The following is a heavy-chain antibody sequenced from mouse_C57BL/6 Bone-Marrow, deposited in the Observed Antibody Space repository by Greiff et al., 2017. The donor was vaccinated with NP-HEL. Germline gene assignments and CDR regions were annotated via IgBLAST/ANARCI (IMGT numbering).Heavy chain of an antibody. CDR3: AEGSTTVVAWYFDV. Sequence: QVQLQQSGAELVRPGTSVKLSCKASGYTFTSYWMHWVKQRPGQGLEWIGVIDPSDSYTNYNQKFKGKATLTVDTSSSTAYMKLSSLTSEDSAGYYCAEGSTTVVAWYFDVWGTGTTVTVAS. CDR1: GYTFTSYW. V-gene: IGHV1-59*01. D-gene: IGHD1-1*01. J-gene: IGHJ1*03. CDR2: IDPSDSYT.